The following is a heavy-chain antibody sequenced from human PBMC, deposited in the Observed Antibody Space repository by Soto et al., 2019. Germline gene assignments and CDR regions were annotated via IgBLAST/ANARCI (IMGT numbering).Heavy chain of an antibody. Sequence: QVQLQQWGAGLLKPSETLSLTCAVYGGSFSGYYWSWIRQPPGKGLEWIGEINHSGSTNYNPSLNRRVTKSVVPSKNQYSVKLTSVTAADTAVYYCARVGPRYCSSTSCQRHFDYWGQGTQVTVSS. CDR3: ARVGPRYCSSTSCQRHFDY. CDR2: INHSGST. CDR1: GGSFSGYY. D-gene: IGHD2-2*01. V-gene: IGHV4-34*01. J-gene: IGHJ4*02.